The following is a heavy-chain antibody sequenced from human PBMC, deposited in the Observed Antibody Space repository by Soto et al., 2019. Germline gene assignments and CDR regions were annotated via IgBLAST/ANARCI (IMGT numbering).Heavy chain of an antibody. CDR1: VFSVSNARKG. J-gene: IGHJ2*01. CDR2: IFSNDDK. CDR3: ARTDDRSPYWYFDL. Sequence: ESGPTLVNPAETLTLTCTVSVFSVSNARKGVSWIRRPPGKALECLAHIFSNDDKSYSTSLESRLTISKDTSKSQVVLTMANMDPVDTATYYCARTDDRSPYWYFDLWGRGTLVTVSS. V-gene: IGHV2-26*01. D-gene: IGHD3-22*01.